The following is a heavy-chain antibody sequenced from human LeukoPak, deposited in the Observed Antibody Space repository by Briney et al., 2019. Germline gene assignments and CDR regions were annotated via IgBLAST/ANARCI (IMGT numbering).Heavy chain of an antibody. V-gene: IGHV4-30-4*01. CDR1: GGSISSGDYY. Sequence: PSETLSLTCTVSGGSISSGDYYWSWIRQPPGKGLEWIGYIYYSGSTYYNPSLKSRVTISVDTSKNQFSLKLSSVTAADTAVYYCARVVVVPAANMYYYYYGMDVWGQGTTVTVSS. CDR2: IYYSGST. D-gene: IGHD2-2*01. J-gene: IGHJ6*02. CDR3: ARVVVVPAANMYYYYYGMDV.